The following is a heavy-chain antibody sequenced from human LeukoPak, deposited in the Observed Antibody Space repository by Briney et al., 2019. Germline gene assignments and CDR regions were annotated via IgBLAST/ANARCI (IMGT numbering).Heavy chain of an antibody. CDR2: IKQDGSEK. D-gene: IGHD3-22*01. CDR1: GFTFSSYW. CDR3: ARLAGLYYYDSSGYSDY. J-gene: IGHJ4*02. V-gene: IGHV3-7*01. Sequence: GGSLRLSCAASGFTFSSYWMSWVRQAPGKGLEGVANIKQDGSEKYYVDSVKGRFTISRDNAKNSLYLQMNSLRAEDTAVYYCARLAGLYYYDSSGYSDYWGQGTLVTVSS.